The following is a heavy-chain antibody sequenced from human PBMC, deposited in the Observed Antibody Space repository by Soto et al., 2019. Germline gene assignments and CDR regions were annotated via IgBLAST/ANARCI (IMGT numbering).Heavy chain of an antibody. V-gene: IGHV3-30*18. CDR2: ISHDGNKE. Sequence: PGGSLRLSCAASGFTFGKYGIHWVRQAPGKGLEWVAVISHDGNKEYYADSVKGRFTVSRDNSKKTVYLQMNSLRAEDTAMYYCAKVAPSISILWGFXHWGPGTLVXVSS. D-gene: IGHD2-21*01. J-gene: IGHJ4*02. CDR1: GFTFGKYG. CDR3: AKVAPSISILWGFXH.